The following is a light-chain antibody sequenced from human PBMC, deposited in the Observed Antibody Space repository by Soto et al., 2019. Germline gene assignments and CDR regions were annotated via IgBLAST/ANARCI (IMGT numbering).Light chain of an antibody. CDR2: GVS. Sequence: IVLTQSPGTLSLSPGERATLSCRASQTGSNSYLAWYQQKSGQAPRLLIYGVSTRATGTPDRFSGSGSGTDFTLSISRLEPEDFAVYYCQQYDNSLWTFGQGTKVDIK. CDR1: QTGSNSY. V-gene: IGKV3-20*01. CDR3: QQYDNSLWT. J-gene: IGKJ1*01.